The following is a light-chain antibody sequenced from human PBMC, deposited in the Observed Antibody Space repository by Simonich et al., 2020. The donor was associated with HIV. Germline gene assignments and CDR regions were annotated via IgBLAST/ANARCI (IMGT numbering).Light chain of an antibody. CDR2: DVS. CDR3: SSYTSSSTYVV. Sequence: QSALTQPASVSGSPGQSITISCPGTSSDVGGYNYVSWYQQHPGKAPKLIIYDVSKRPSGVSNRFSGSKSGNTASLTISGLQAEDEANYYCSSYTSSSTYVVFGGGTKLTVL. V-gene: IGLV2-14*03. CDR1: SSDVGGYNY. J-gene: IGLJ2*01.